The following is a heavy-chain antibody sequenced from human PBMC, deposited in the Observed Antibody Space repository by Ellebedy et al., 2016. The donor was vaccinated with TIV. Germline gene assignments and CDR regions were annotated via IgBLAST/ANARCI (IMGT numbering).Heavy chain of an antibody. CDR3: ARDGRDGYNL. Sequence: MPSETLSLTCTVSGGSISSYYWSWIRQPPGKGLGWIGYIYYSGSTNYNPSLKSRVTISVDTSKNQFSLKLSSVTAADTAVYYCARDGRDGYNLWGQGTLVTVSS. V-gene: IGHV4-59*01. CDR1: GGSISSYY. J-gene: IGHJ4*02. D-gene: IGHD5-24*01. CDR2: IYYSGST.